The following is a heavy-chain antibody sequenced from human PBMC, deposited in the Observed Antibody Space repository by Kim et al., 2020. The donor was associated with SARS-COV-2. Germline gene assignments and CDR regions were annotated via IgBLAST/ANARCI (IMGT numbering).Heavy chain of an antibody. D-gene: IGHD2-21*01. CDR2: INHSGST. Sequence: SETLSLTCAVYGGSFSGYYWSWIRQPPGKGLEWIGEINHSGSTNYNPSLKSRVTISVDTSKNQFSLKLSSVTAADTAVYYCARGRTTSSILWLGRDSFDYWGQGTLVTVSS. CDR1: GGSFSGYY. J-gene: IGHJ4*02. V-gene: IGHV4-34*01. CDR3: ARGRTTSSILWLGRDSFDY.